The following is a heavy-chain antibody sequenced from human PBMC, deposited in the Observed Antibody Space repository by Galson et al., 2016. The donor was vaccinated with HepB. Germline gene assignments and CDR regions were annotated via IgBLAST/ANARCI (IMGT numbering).Heavy chain of an antibody. CDR3: ARQGAHVELKPIYFDY. CDR2: TRSKAYSGTT. D-gene: IGHD1-26*01. J-gene: IGHJ4*02. CDR1: GFNLRYYG. V-gene: IGHV3-49*03. Sequence: SLRLSCAASGFNLRYYGMTWFRQAPGRGLEWVGFTRSKAYSGTTEYAASVKGRFTISRDDSKNIAYLQMNSLKIEDTAVYYCARQGAHVELKPIYFDYWGQGALVTVSS.